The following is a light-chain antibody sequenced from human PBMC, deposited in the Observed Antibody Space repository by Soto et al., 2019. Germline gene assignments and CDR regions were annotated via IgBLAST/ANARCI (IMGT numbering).Light chain of an antibody. V-gene: IGKV1-39*01. J-gene: IGKJ3*01. CDR1: QSISRY. Sequence: DIQMTQSPSSLSASVGDRVTITCRASQSISRYLNWYQQKPGKAPKLLIYAASSLQSGVPSRFSGSGSGTDFTLTISSLQPEDFATYYCQQSYSTPRFGPGTKVDIK. CDR3: QQSYSTPR. CDR2: AAS.